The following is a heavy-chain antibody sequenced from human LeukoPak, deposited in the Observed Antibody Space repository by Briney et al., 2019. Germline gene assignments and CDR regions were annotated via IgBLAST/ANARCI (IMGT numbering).Heavy chain of an antibody. CDR3: AKSWGYSYGSSYGMDV. D-gene: IGHD5-18*01. Sequence: HPGGSLRLSCAASGFTFSSYAMSWVRQAPGKGLEWVSAISGSGGNTYYADSVKGRFTISRDNSKNTLYLQMNSLRAEDTAVYYCAKSWGYSYGSSYGMDVWGQGTTVTVSS. V-gene: IGHV3-23*01. J-gene: IGHJ6*02. CDR2: ISGSGGNT. CDR1: GFTFSSYA.